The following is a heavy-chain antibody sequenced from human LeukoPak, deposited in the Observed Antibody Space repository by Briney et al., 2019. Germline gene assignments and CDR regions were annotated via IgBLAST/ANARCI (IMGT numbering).Heavy chain of an antibody. CDR3: ARERNLEIAVAGTIFNY. CDR1: GFTVSSNY. CDR2: IYSGGST. D-gene: IGHD6-19*01. V-gene: IGHV3-66*01. Sequence: PGGSLRLSCAVSGFTVSSNYMSWVRQAPGKGLEWVAVIYSGGSTYYADSVKGRFTISRDNSKNTLYLQMKSLRAEDTAVYYCARERNLEIAVAGTIFNYWGQGTLVTVSS. J-gene: IGHJ4*02.